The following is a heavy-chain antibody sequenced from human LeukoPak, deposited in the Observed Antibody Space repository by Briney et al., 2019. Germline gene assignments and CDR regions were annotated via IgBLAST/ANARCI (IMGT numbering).Heavy chain of an antibody. V-gene: IGHV4-39*01. Sequence: SETLSLTCTVSGGSISSSSYCWGWIRQPPGKGLEWIGSIYYSESTYYNPSLKSRVTISVDTSKNQFSLKLSSVTAADTAVYYCARHAIERVGAHFDYWGQGTLVTVSS. J-gene: IGHJ4*02. CDR2: IYYSEST. D-gene: IGHD1-26*01. CDR3: ARHAIERVGAHFDY. CDR1: GGSISSSSYC.